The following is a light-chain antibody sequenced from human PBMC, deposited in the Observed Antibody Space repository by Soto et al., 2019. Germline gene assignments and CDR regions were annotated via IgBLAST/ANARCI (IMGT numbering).Light chain of an antibody. V-gene: IGLV2-23*01. J-gene: IGLJ2*01. CDR1: SSDVGSYNL. Sequence: QSALTQPASVSGSPGQSITISCTGTSSDVGSYNLVSWYQQNPGKAPKLMIYEGSKRPSGVSNRFSASKSGNTASLTISGLQAEDEADYYCCSYAGRSTVVFGGGTKVTVL. CDR3: CSYAGRSTVV. CDR2: EGS.